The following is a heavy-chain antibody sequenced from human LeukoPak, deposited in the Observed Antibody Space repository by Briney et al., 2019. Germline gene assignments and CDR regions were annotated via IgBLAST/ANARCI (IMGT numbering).Heavy chain of an antibody. CDR2: IYGGGSR. Sequence: QPGGSLRLSCAASGFTVSSNYMSWVRQAPGKGLEWVSLIYGGGSRSYAESVKGRFTISRDNYRNTLYLQMNSLRAEDTAVYYCAREVFYDSSGYYSEPWGQGTLVTVSS. D-gene: IGHD3-22*01. V-gene: IGHV3-53*01. CDR3: AREVFYDSSGYYSEP. J-gene: IGHJ5*02. CDR1: GFTVSSNY.